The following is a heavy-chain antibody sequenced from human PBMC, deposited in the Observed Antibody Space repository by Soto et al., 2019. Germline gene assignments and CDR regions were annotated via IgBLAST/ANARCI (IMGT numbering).Heavy chain of an antibody. CDR1: DFTFNTHT. CDR2: ISGSTHFI. CDR3: ASPLSIDGYSYGLGH. V-gene: IGHV3-21*06. Sequence: PGGSLRLSCLVSDFTFNTHTMNWVRQAPGKGLEWVSSISGSTHFIFYADSVKGRFTVSRDNAKNSLFLQMTSLRAEDTAVYYCASPLSIDGYSYGLGHWGQGTLVTVSS. D-gene: IGHD5-18*01. J-gene: IGHJ4*02.